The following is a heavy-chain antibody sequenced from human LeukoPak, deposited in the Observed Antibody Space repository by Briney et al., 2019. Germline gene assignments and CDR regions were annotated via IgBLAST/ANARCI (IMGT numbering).Heavy chain of an antibody. Sequence: ASVKVSCKASGYTFTNYAMNWVRQAPGQGLEWMGWINTNTGNPAFAQGFTGRFVFSLDTSVSTAYLQISSLKAEDTAVYYCAREGRLRLGELSPTDYWGQGTLVTVSS. D-gene: IGHD3-16*02. CDR1: GYTFTNYA. CDR3: AREGRLRLGELSPTDY. CDR2: INTNTGNP. J-gene: IGHJ4*02. V-gene: IGHV7-4-1*02.